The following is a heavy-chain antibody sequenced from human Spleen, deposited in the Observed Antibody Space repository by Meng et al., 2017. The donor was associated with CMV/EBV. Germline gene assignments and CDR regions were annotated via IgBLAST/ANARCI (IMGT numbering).Heavy chain of an antibody. V-gene: IGHV3-30*02. CDR3: AKASWGSFEY. J-gene: IGHJ4*02. CDR1: GFTFSSYA. Sequence: LSLTCAASGFTFSSYAMHWVRQTPGKGLEWVTFIRTDGSNKYYADSVKGRFTVSRDNSKNTLYLQMNTLRVEDTAVYYCAKASWGSFEYWGQGTLVTVSS. D-gene: IGHD7-27*01. CDR2: IRTDGSNK.